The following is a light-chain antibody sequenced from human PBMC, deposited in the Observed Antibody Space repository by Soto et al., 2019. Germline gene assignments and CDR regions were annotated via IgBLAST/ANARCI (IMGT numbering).Light chain of an antibody. CDR1: QSFTTSS. CDR3: QQYRSSPVT. J-gene: IGKJ4*01. Sequence: EIGLTQSPGTLSLSPGERATLSCRASQSFTTSSLAWYQQKPGQAPRLLIYGVSRRAAGIPDRFSGSGSGTDFSLTISRLEPEDFAVYYCQQYRSSPVTFGGGTKVEI. CDR2: GVS. V-gene: IGKV3-20*01.